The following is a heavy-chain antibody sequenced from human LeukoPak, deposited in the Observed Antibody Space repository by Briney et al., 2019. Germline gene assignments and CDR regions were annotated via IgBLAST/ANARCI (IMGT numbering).Heavy chain of an antibody. CDR1: GFTFSSCS. D-gene: IGHD3-16*01. CDR2: ISSSSSYI. V-gene: IGHV3-21*01. J-gene: IGHJ3*02. Sequence: GGSLGLSCAASGFTFSSCSMNWVRQAPGKGLEWVSSISSSSSYIYYADSVKGRFTISRDNAKNSLYLQMNSLRAEDTAVYYCARPMRGFAFDIWGQGTMVTVSS. CDR3: ARPMRGFAFDI.